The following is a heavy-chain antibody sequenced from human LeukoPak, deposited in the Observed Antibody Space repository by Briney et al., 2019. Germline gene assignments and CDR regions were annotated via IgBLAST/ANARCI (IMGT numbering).Heavy chain of an antibody. CDR3: ARSYSSSWSPDY. Sequence: ASVKVSCKASGGTFISYAISWVRQAPGQGLEWMGRIIPILGIANYAQKFQGRVTITADKSTSTAYMELSSLRSEDTAVYYCARSYSSSWSPDYWGQGTLVTVSS. CDR2: IIPILGIA. D-gene: IGHD6-13*01. CDR1: GGTFISYA. J-gene: IGHJ4*02. V-gene: IGHV1-69*04.